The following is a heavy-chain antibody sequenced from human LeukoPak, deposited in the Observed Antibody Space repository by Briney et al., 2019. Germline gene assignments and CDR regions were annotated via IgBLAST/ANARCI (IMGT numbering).Heavy chain of an antibody. Sequence: ASVKVSCKASGYTFTSYDINWVRQATGQGLEWMGWMNPNSGNTGYAQKFQGRVTMTRNTSISTAYMELSSLRSEDTAVYYCARNYGDDHYFDYWGQGTLVTVSS. V-gene: IGHV1-8*01. CDR1: GYTFTSYD. D-gene: IGHD4-17*01. CDR2: MNPNSGNT. J-gene: IGHJ4*02. CDR3: ARNYGDDHYFDY.